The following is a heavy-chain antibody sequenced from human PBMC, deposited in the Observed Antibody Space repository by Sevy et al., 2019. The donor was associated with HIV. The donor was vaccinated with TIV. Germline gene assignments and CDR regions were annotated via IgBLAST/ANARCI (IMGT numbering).Heavy chain of an antibody. Sequence: GGSLRLSCAASGFTFTSFGMHWVRQAPGKGLEWVANLLYDGTNRYYADSVKGRFTISRDNSTKTLFLQMSGLKTEDTAVYYCARDRVASSSYVPGYFYGMDVWGQGTTVTVSS. CDR1: GFTFTSFG. J-gene: IGHJ6*02. V-gene: IGHV3-30-3*01. D-gene: IGHD6-13*01. CDR3: ARDRVASSSYVPGYFYGMDV. CDR2: LLYDGTNR.